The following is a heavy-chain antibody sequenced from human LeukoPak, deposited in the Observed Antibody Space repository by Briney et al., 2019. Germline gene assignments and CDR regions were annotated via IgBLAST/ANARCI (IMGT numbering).Heavy chain of an antibody. CDR1: GFTFSSYA. Sequence: GGSLRLSCAASGFTFSSYAMSWVRQAPGKGLEWVSAISGSGGSTYYADSVKGRFTISRDNSKNTLYLQMNSLRAEDKAVYYCAKAKPYSSSWYWDYWGQGTLVTVSS. CDR2: ISGSGGST. J-gene: IGHJ4*02. D-gene: IGHD6-13*01. CDR3: AKAKPYSSSWYWDY. V-gene: IGHV3-23*01.